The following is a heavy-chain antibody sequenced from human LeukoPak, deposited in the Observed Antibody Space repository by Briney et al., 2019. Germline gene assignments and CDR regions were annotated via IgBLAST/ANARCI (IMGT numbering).Heavy chain of an antibody. CDR3: ARGRITMIVVPHFDY. V-gene: IGHV3-48*01. CDR1: GFTFSSYS. D-gene: IGHD3-22*01. CDR2: ISSSSSTI. J-gene: IGHJ4*02. Sequence: PGGSLRLSCAASGFTFSSYSMNWVRQAPGKGLEWVSYISSSSSTIYYADSVKGRFTISRDNAKNSLYLQMNSLRAEDTAVYYCARGRITMIVVPHFDYWGQGTLVTVSS.